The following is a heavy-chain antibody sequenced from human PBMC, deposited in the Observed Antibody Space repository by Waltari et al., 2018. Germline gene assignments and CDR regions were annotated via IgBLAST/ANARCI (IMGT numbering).Heavy chain of an antibody. Sequence: EVQLVESGGGLVQPGGSLRLSCAASGFTFSSYAMSWARQAAGKGRGWVSAISGSGGSTYDADTVKGRFTISRDNSKNTLLLQMTSRRAEDTAVYYCAKDIVVGPAYHYYYYYGMDVWGQGTTVTVSS. CDR3: AKDIVVGPAYHYYYYYGMDV. J-gene: IGHJ6*02. D-gene: IGHD2-2*01. CDR1: GFTFSSYA. CDR2: ISGSGGST. V-gene: IGHV3-23*04.